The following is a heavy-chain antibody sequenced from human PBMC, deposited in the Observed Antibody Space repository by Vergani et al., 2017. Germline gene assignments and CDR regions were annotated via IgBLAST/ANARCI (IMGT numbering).Heavy chain of an antibody. J-gene: IGHJ4*02. CDR2: ISSSSSYI. CDR3: ARDQIAQYSGFDY. CDR1: GFTFSSYA. D-gene: IGHD2-15*01. Sequence: EVQLLESGGGLVQPGGSLRLSCAASGFTFSSYAMSWVRQAPGKGLEWVSSISSSSSYIYYADSVKGRFTISRDNAKNSLYLQMNSLRAEDTAVYYCARDQIAQYSGFDYWGQGTLVTVSS. V-gene: IGHV3-21*01.